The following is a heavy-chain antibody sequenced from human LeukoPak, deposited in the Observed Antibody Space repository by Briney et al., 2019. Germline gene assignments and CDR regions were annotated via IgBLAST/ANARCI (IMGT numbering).Heavy chain of an antibody. J-gene: IGHJ4*02. CDR3: ARYKDRLGYSSSWYYFDY. CDR2: IYYSGST. Sequence: SETLSLTCTVSGGSISSSSYYWGWIRQPPGKGLEWIGSIYYSGSTYYNPSLKSRVTISVDTSKNQFSLKLSSVTAADTAVYYCARYKDRLGYSSSWYYFDYWGQGTLVTVSS. CDR1: GGSISSSSYY. D-gene: IGHD6-13*01. V-gene: IGHV4-39*01.